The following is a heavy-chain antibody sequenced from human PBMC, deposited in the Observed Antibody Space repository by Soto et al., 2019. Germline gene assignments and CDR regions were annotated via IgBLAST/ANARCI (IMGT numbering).Heavy chain of an antibody. CDR2: IKQDGSHK. Sequence: GGSLRLSCAASGFTFNTYWMSWVRQAPGKGLEWVANIKQDGSHKYYVPSVKGRFTISRDNAKNSLYLQMNSLRAEDAAVYYCATSTGAPGNYWGQGTLVTVSS. CDR1: GFTFNTYW. V-gene: IGHV3-7*01. J-gene: IGHJ4*02. CDR3: ATSTGAPGNY. D-gene: IGHD1-26*01.